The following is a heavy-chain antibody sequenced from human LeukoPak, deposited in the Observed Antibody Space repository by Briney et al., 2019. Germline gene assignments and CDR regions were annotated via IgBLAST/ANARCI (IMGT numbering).Heavy chain of an antibody. CDR3: ARGSLAYCGGDCYSGAFDI. J-gene: IGHJ3*02. Sequence: PSETLSLTCTVSGGSISSYYWSWIRQPPGEGLKWIGYIYYSGSTNYNPSLKSRVTISVDTSKNQFSLKLGSVTAADTAVYYCARGSLAYCGGDCYSGAFDIWGQGTMVTVSS. CDR2: IYYSGST. CDR1: GGSISSYY. D-gene: IGHD2-21*02. V-gene: IGHV4-59*01.